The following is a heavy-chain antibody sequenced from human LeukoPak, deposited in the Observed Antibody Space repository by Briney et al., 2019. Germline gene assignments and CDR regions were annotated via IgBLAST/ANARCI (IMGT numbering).Heavy chain of an antibody. CDR2: ILYTGST. V-gene: IGHV4-59*01. CDR1: GGSISSYY. D-gene: IGHD5-18*01. J-gene: IGHJ4*02. Sequence: SETLSLTCTVSGGSISSYYWSWIRQPPGKGLEWMGDILYTGSTNYNPSLKSRVTILVDRSKNQFSLKLTSVTAADTAVYFCARRIHFDSWGQAALVTVSP. CDR3: ARRIHFDS.